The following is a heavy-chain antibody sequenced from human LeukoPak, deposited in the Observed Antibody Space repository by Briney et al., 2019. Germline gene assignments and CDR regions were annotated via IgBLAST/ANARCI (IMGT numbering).Heavy chain of an antibody. CDR3: ARDFGAPPYSATRXYYMDV. CDR2: ISVYNGNT. CDR1: GYTFTNYG. V-gene: IGHV1-18*01. Sequence: ASVKVSCKASGYTFTNYGIAWVRQAPGQGLEWVGWISVYNGNTNYAEKLQGRVNVTTDRSTSTAYMELRSLRSDDTAVYYCARDFGAPPYSATRXYYMDVWGKGTTVTVSS. D-gene: IGHD1-26*01. J-gene: IGHJ6*03.